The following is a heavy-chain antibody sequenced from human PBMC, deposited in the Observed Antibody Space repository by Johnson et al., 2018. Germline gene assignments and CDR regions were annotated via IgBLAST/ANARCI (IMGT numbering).Heavy chain of an antibody. V-gene: IGHV1-46*01. CDR3: VREDREYRSGYSH. CDR1: GFTFSSYG. D-gene: IGHD3-22*01. J-gene: IGHJ1*01. Sequence: QVQLVQSGGGVVQPGRSLRLSCAASGFTFSSYGMHWVRLAPGQGLEWMGIVNASVGSTRHAQKFQGRVTMTRDTSTSTVYMEVSSLRSEDPAVYYCVREDREYRSGYSHWGQGTLVTVSS. CDR2: VNASVGST.